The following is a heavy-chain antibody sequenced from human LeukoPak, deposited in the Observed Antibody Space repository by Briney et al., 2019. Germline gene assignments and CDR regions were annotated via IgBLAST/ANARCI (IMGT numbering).Heavy chain of an antibody. CDR3: ARGRSTGHPYYFEY. J-gene: IGHJ4*02. Sequence: GASVKVSCKASGYTFTSYDINWVRQATGQGLEWMGWMNPNSGSTGYAQKFQGRVTTTRNTSISTAYMELSGLRSEDTAVYYCARGRSTGHPYYFEYWGQGTLVTVSS. CDR1: GYTFTSYD. V-gene: IGHV1-8*03. CDR2: MNPNSGST.